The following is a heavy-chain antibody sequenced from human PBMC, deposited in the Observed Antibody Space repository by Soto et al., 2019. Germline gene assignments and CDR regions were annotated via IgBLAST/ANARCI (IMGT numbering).Heavy chain of an antibody. CDR3: ARDRYSSGWRGWFDP. CDR2: ISSSSSYI. J-gene: IGHJ5*02. V-gene: IGHV3-21*01. D-gene: IGHD6-19*01. CDR1: GFTFSSYS. Sequence: EVQLVESGGGLVKPGGSLRLSCAASGFTFSSYSMNWVRQAPGKGLEWVSSISSSSSYIYYADLVKGRFTISRDNAKNSLYLQMNSLRAEDTAVYYCARDRYSSGWRGWFDPWGQGTLVTVSS.